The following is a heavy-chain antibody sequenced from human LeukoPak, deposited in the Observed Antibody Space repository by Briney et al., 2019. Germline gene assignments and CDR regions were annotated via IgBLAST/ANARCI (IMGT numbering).Heavy chain of an antibody. CDR3: ARSPQTYCGGDCSPDY. CDR1: GFTFSTYG. J-gene: IGHJ4*02. D-gene: IGHD2-21*02. V-gene: IGHV3-33*01. CDR2: VWYDGSNI. Sequence: GGSLRLSCAASGFTFSTYGMHWVRQAPGKGLEWVAVVWYDGSNIHYVDSVKGRFTISRDNSKSTLYLQMNSLRAEDTAVYYCARSPQTYCGGDCSPDYWGQGTLVTVSS.